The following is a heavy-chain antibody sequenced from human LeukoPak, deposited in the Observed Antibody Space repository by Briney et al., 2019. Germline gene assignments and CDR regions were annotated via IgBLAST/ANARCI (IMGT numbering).Heavy chain of an antibody. CDR2: INPNSGGT. CDR3: ARESEGYSSSPDL. CDR1: GYTFTGYY. Sequence: GASVKVSCKASGYTFTGYYMHWVRQAPGQGLEWMGWINPNSGGTNYAQKFQGRVTMTRDASISTAYKELSRLRFDDTAVYYCARESEGYSSSPDLWGQGTLVTVSS. V-gene: IGHV1-2*02. J-gene: IGHJ4*02. D-gene: IGHD6-6*01.